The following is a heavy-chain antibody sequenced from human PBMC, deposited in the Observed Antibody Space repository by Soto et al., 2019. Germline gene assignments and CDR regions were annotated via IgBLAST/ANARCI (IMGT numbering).Heavy chain of an antibody. V-gene: IGHV1-18*04. CDR2: INPYNANT. D-gene: IGHD3-16*01. CDR3: ARDRVAGIWGDAFDI. CDR1: GYTFTNHG. Sequence: SVKVYCKTSGYTFTNHGINWVRQAPGQGLEWMGWINPYNANTNYAQKPQGRVTMTTDTSTSTAYMDLRSLTSDDTAVYYCARDRVAGIWGDAFDIWGQGTMVTV. J-gene: IGHJ3*02.